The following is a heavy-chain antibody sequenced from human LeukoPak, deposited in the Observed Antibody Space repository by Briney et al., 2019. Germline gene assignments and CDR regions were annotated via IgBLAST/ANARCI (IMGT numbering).Heavy chain of an antibody. Sequence: SETLSLTCAVSGGSISSSNWWSWVRQPPGKGLEWIGYIYYSGSTNYNPSLKSRVTISVDTSKNQFSLKLSSVTAADTAVYYCARGVVIAPQTFDYWGQGTLVTVSS. V-gene: IGHV4-4*02. CDR2: IYYSGST. CDR1: GGSISSSNW. D-gene: IGHD2-21*01. J-gene: IGHJ4*02. CDR3: ARGVVIAPQTFDY.